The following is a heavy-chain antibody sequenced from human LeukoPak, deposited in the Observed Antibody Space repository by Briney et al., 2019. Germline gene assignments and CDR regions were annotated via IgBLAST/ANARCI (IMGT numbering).Heavy chain of an antibody. J-gene: IGHJ4*02. CDR3: ARVPDTTMVYFDY. CDR2: IYDSGSS. Sequence: PSETLSLTCAVSGVSISRYFWSWIRQPPGKGLEWIGYIYDSGSSKYNPSLESQVTISLDTSKNQFSLKLTFVTAADTAVYHCARVPDTTMVYFDYWGQGTLVTVSS. V-gene: IGHV4-59*01. D-gene: IGHD5-18*01. CDR1: GVSISRYF.